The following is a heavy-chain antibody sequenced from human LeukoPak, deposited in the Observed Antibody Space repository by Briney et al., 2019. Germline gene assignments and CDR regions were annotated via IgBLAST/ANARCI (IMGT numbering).Heavy chain of an antibody. D-gene: IGHD1-1*01. V-gene: IGHV1-69-2*01. CDR3: ATRGTTGTPDFDY. CDR1: GGTFSSYA. CDR2: VDPEDGET. Sequence: ASVKVSCKASGGTFSSYAISWVRQAPGKGLEWMGLVDPEDGETIYAEKFQGRVTITADTSTDTAYMELSSLRSEDTAVYYCATRGTTGTPDFDYWGQGTLVTVSS. J-gene: IGHJ4*02.